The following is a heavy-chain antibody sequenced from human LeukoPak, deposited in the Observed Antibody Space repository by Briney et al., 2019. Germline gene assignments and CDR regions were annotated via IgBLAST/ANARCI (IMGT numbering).Heavy chain of an antibody. V-gene: IGHV1-2*02. CDR2: INPNSGGT. CDR1: GYTFTDYY. Sequence: ASVKVSCKASGYTFTDYYMHWVRQAPGQGLEWMGWINPNSGGTHYAQNFQGRVTMTRDTSISTGYMELSRLRSDDTAVYYCARPLTAVNMTYHYHGLDVWGQGTAVTVSS. CDR3: ARPLTAVNMTYHYHGLDV. J-gene: IGHJ6*02. D-gene: IGHD4-11*01.